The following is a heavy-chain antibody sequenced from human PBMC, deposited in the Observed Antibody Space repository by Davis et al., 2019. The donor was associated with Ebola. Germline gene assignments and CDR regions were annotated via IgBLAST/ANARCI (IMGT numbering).Heavy chain of an antibody. CDR2: ISHDGSNK. J-gene: IGHJ4*02. V-gene: IGHV3-30-3*01. D-gene: IGHD5-12*01. Sequence: GASLKISCAASGFTFSSYVMHWVRQAPGKGLEWVAVISHDGSNKYYADSVKGRFTISRDNSKNTLYLQMNSLRAEDTAVYYCARKGTRGYSGYDYWGQGTLVTVSS. CDR3: ARKGTRGYSGYDY. CDR1: GFTFSSYV.